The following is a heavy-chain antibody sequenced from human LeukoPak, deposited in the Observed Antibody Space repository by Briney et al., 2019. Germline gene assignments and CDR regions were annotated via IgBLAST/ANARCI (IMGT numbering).Heavy chain of an antibody. CDR3: ARRSYYDSSAIFDY. J-gene: IGHJ4*02. CDR1: GGSISSSSYY. V-gene: IGHV4-39*01. Sequence: PSETLSLTCTVSGGSISSSSYYWDWIRQPPGKELEWIGSLYYSGSTYYNPSLKSRVTISVDTSKNQFSLKLSSVTAADTAVFYCARRSYYDSSAIFDYWGQGTLVTVSS. D-gene: IGHD3-22*01. CDR2: LYYSGST.